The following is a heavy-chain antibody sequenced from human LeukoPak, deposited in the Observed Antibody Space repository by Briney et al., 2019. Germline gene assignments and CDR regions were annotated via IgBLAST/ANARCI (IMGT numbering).Heavy chain of an antibody. Sequence: GGSLRLSCAASGFTFDDYGMSWVRQAPGKGLGWVSGINWNGGSTGYADSVKGRFTISRDNAKNSLYLQMNSLRAEDTASYYCARAHGYCSGGSCSRHYFDYWGQGTLVTVSS. CDR2: INWNGGST. J-gene: IGHJ4*02. D-gene: IGHD2-15*01. CDR1: GFTFDDYG. V-gene: IGHV3-20*04. CDR3: ARAHGYCSGGSCSRHYFDY.